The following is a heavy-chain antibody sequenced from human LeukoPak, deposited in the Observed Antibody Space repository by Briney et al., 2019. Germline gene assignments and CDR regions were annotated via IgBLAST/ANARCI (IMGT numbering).Heavy chain of an antibody. J-gene: IGHJ3*02. D-gene: IGHD3-22*01. V-gene: IGHV5-51*01. CDR2: IYPADSTA. Sequence: GESLKISCKGSGYSFTSYWIGWVRQMPGKGLEWMGIIYPADSTAKYSPSFQGQVTISADKSISTAYLQWSGLKASDTAMYYCATTSMIGAFDIWGQGTMVTVSS. CDR1: GYSFTSYW. CDR3: ATTSMIGAFDI.